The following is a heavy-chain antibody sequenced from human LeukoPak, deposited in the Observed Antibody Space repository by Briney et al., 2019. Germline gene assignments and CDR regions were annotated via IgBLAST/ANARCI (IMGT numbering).Heavy chain of an antibody. D-gene: IGHD3-10*01. V-gene: IGHV1-2*02. CDR1: GYTFTGNY. CDR2: ISPNNGGT. J-gene: IGHJ6*03. Sequence: ASVKVSCKASGYTFTGNYIHWVRQAPGQGLEWMGWISPNNGGTDYAQKFQGRVIMTRDTSISTAYMELSNLRSDDTAVYYCARDYYGSGTGYYMDVWAKGTTVTVSS. CDR3: ARDYYGSGTGYYMDV.